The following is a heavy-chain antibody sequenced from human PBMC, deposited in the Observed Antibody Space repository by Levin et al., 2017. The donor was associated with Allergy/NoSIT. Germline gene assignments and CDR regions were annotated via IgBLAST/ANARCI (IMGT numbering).Heavy chain of an antibody. V-gene: IGHV3-21*01. CDR2: ISTGSSYI. J-gene: IGHJ4*02. CDR3: ARDSRYCTSTSCYDPVDY. D-gene: IGHD2-2*01. Sequence: GGSLRLSGAASGFTFSNYNMNWVRQAPGKGLEWVSSISTGSSYIYYADSMKGRFTISRDNAQNSLYLQMNSLRAEDTAVYYCARDSRYCTSTSCYDPVDYWGQGTLVTVSS. CDR1: GFTFSNYN.